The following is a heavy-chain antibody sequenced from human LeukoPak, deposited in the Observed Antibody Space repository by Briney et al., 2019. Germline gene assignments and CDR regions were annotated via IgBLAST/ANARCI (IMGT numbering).Heavy chain of an antibody. CDR2: IYRSSKGRKT. Sequence: PGRSLRPSCAASGLTSSNPWMTWVRHAPGRGLEWVGRIYRSSKGRKTGNGAPVKGKFTMSRDDSKNTLCLQKNSLKAEGTAVYYCTTYSSGSCPFWGQGTLVTVSS. CDR3: TTYSSGSCPF. V-gene: IGHV3-15*01. D-gene: IGHD6-19*01. J-gene: IGHJ4*02. CDR1: GLTSSNPW.